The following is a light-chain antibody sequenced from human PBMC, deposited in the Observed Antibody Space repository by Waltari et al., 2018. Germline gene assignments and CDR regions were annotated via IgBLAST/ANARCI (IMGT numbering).Light chain of an antibody. CDR1: QSFLYTDNNKNY. Sequence: DVVMTQSPDSLAVSLGEMATINCNSSQSFLYTDNNKNYLTWYQQKPGQPPQLLIYWASTRESGVPDRFIGSGSGTDFTLTISSLQAEDVAVYYCHQHYTTPWTFGQGTQVEL. V-gene: IGKV4-1*01. CDR2: WAS. CDR3: HQHYTTPWT. J-gene: IGKJ1*01.